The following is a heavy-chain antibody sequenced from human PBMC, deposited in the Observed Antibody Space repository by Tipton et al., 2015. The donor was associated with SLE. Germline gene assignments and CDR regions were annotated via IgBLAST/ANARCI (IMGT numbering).Heavy chain of an antibody. Sequence: SLRLSCAASGFTFSSYSMNWVRQAPGKGLEWVSYISSSSSTIYYVDSVKGRFTISRDNAKNSLYLQMNSLRAEDTAVYYCAREGRGIWGQGTLVTVSS. CDR2: ISSSSSTI. CDR3: AREGRGI. V-gene: IGHV3-48*01. CDR1: GFTFSSYS. J-gene: IGHJ4*02. D-gene: IGHD1-14*01.